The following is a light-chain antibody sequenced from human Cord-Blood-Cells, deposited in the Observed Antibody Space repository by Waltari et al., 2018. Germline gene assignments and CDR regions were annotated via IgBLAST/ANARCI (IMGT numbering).Light chain of an antibody. CDR1: QSISSY. V-gene: IGKV1-39*01. J-gene: IGKJ1*01. CDR3: QQSYSTPRT. CDR2: AAS. Sequence: DIQMTQSTSSLSASVGDRVTITCRASQSISSYLNWYQQKPGKAPKPLIYAASSFQSGGPSRFSGSGSGTDFTLTISSLQPEDFATYYCQQSYSTPRTFGQGTKVEIK.